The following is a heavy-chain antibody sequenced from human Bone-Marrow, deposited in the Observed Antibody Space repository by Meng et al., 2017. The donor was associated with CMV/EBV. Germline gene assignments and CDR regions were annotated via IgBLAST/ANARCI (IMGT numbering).Heavy chain of an antibody. CDR2: IIPIFGTA. CDR3: ARARIAAAGSDFDY. J-gene: IGHJ4*02. V-gene: IGHV1-69*01. D-gene: IGHD6-13*01. CDR1: GGTFGSYA. Sequence: QDPPVQSCPDANKTGAAVKVPRKGSGGTFGSYAISWLRQAPGKGLEWMGGIIPIFGTANYAQKFQGRVTITADESTSTAYMELSSLRSDDTAVYYCARARIAAAGSDFDYWGQGTLVTVSS.